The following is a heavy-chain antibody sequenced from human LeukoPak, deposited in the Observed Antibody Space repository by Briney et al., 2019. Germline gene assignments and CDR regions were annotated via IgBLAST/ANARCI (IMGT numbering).Heavy chain of an antibody. J-gene: IGHJ6*03. V-gene: IGHV1-8*03. CDR3: ARGAVLRFLEWLLPIHYYYYMDV. CDR2: MNPNSGNT. D-gene: IGHD3-3*01. Sequence: GASVKVSCEASGYTFTSYDINWVRQATGQGLEWMGWMNPNSGNTGYAQKFQGRVTITRNTSISTAYMELSSLRSEDTAVYYCARGAVLRFLEWLLPIHYYYYMDVWGKGTTVTVSS. CDR1: GYTFTSYD.